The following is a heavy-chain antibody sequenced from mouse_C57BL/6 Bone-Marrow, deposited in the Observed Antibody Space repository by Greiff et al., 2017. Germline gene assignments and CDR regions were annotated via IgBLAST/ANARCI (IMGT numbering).Heavy chain of an antibody. CDR1: GYSFTDYN. CDR2: INPNYGTT. D-gene: IGHD1-1*01. Sequence: EVKLMESGPELVKPGASVKISCKASGYSFTDYNMNWVKQSNGKSLEWIGVINPNYGTTSYNQKFKGKATLTVDQSSSTAYMQLNSLTSEDSAVYYCARRETVVAPYYYAMDYWGQGTSVTVSS. CDR3: ARRETVVAPYYYAMDY. J-gene: IGHJ4*01. V-gene: IGHV1-39*01.